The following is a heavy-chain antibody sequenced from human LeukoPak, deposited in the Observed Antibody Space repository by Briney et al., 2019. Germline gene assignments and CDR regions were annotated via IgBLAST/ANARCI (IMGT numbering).Heavy chain of an antibody. Sequence: GGSLRLSCAASGFTFSSYSMTWVRQAPGKGLEWVSSISSSSSYIYYADSVKGRFTISRDNAKNSLYLQMNSLRAEDTAVYYCARGLIAAAGTNAFGIWGQGTMVTVSS. V-gene: IGHV3-21*01. CDR2: ISSSSSYI. CDR1: GFTFSSYS. D-gene: IGHD6-13*01. J-gene: IGHJ3*02. CDR3: ARGLIAAAGTNAFGI.